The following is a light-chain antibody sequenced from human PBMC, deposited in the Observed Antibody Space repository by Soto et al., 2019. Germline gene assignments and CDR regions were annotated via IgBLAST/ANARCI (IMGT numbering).Light chain of an antibody. CDR3: QQYGDSPLT. CDR2: AAS. CDR1: QSVTVNS. J-gene: IGKJ3*01. Sequence: EILLTQSSSTLSLSPGEGVTLSCRASQSVTVNSLAWYQQKPGQAPRLLIYAASTRAAAVPDRFTGSGSGTDFALTISRLEPEDFGVYYCQQYGDSPLTSGPGTQVDIK. V-gene: IGKV3-20*01.